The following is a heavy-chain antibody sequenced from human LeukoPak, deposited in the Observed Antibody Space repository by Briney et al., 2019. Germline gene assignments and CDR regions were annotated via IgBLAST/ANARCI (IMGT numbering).Heavy chain of an antibody. J-gene: IGHJ5*02. CDR3: ARVLAAAGNNWFDP. D-gene: IGHD6-25*01. CDR2: INPNSGGT. V-gene: IGHV1-2*02. CDR1: GYTFTGYY. Sequence: ASVKVSCEASGYTFTGYYMHWVRQAPGQGLEWMGWINPNSGGTNYAQKFQGRVTMTRDTSISTAYMELSRLRSDDTAVYYCARVLAAAGNNWFDPWGQGTLVTVSS.